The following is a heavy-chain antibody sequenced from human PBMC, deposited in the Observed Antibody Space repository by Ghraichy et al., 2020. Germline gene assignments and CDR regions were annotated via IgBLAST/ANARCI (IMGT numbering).Heavy chain of an antibody. J-gene: IGHJ1*01. D-gene: IGHD5-18*01. Sequence: ASVKVSCKASGYTFTGYYIHWVRQAPGQGLEWMGWINPSSGGTKYAQKFQGRVTLTRDTYISTAYMELSRLTSDDTAMFYCARGFARSCYSYWGQGTLVTVSS. CDR2: INPSSGGT. CDR3: ARGFARSCYSY. V-gene: IGHV1-2*02. CDR1: GYTFTGYY.